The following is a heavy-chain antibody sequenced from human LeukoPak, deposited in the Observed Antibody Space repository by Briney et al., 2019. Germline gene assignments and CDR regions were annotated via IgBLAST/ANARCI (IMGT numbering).Heavy chain of an antibody. Sequence: GGSLRLSCAASGFTFSGYWMSWVRQAPGKGLEWVANIKQDGSEKYYVDSVKGRFTISRDNAKNSLYLQMNSLRAEDTAVYYCARIYVRSLRNWGQGTLVTVSS. CDR2: IKQDGSEK. J-gene: IGHJ4*02. D-gene: IGHD3-10*01. V-gene: IGHV3-7*01. CDR1: GFTFSGYW. CDR3: ARIYVRSLRN.